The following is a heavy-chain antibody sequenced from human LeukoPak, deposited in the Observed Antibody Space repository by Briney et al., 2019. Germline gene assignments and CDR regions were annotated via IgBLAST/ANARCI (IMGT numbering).Heavy chain of an antibody. CDR3: ARGRPMIVVVGYAWFDP. CDR2: ISSSGSTI. Sequence: GSLRLSCAASGFTFSDYYMSWIRRAPGQGLEWVSYISSSGSTIYYADSVKGRFTISRDNAKNSLYLQMNSLRAEDTAVYYCARGRPMIVVVGYAWFDPWGQGTLVTVSS. V-gene: IGHV3-11*01. J-gene: IGHJ5*02. D-gene: IGHD3-22*01. CDR1: GFTFSDYY.